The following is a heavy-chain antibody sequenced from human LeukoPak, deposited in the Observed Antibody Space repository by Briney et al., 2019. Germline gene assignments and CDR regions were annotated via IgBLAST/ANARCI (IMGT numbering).Heavy chain of an antibody. Sequence: ASETLSLTCTVSGVSISSSSDYWGWIRQPPGKGLEWIGYIYYSGSTNYNPSLKSRVTISVDTSKNQFSLKLSSVTAADTAVYYCARGVDYGDYSWFDPWGQGTLVTVSS. D-gene: IGHD4-17*01. V-gene: IGHV4-61*05. CDR1: GVSISSSSDY. CDR2: IYYSGST. J-gene: IGHJ5*02. CDR3: ARGVDYGDYSWFDP.